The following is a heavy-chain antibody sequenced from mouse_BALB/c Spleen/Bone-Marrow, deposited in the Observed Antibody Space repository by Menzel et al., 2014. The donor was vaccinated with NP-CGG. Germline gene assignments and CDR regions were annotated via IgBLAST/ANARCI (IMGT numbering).Heavy chain of an antibody. CDR1: GFTFSSYG. CDR3: ARHRDAMDY. Sequence: EVKLMESGGDLVKPGGSLKLSCAASGFTFSSYGMSWVRQTPDKRLEWVATISSGGSYTYYPDSVKGRFTISRDNAKNTLYLQMSSLKSEDTAMYYCARHRDAMDYWGQGTSATVSS. J-gene: IGHJ4*01. CDR2: ISSGGSYT. V-gene: IGHV5-6*01. D-gene: IGHD3-3*01.